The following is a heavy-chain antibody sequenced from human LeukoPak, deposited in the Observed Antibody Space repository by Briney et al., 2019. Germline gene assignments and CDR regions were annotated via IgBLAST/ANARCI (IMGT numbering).Heavy chain of an antibody. CDR3: ARDGEISGSKPIDY. CDR1: GFTFSSYS. Sequence: GGSLRLSCAASGFTFSSYSMNWVRQAPGKGLECEANIKQGGSEKYYVDSVKGRFTISRDNAKNSLYLQMNSLRAEDTAVYYCARDGEISGSKPIDYWGQGTLVTVSS. V-gene: IGHV3-7*01. J-gene: IGHJ4*02. CDR2: IKQGGSEK. D-gene: IGHD5-12*01.